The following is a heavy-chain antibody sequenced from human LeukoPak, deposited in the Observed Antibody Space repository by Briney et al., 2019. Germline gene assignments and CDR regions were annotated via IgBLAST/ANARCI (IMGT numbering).Heavy chain of an antibody. CDR3: ARDRDFWSGSYYYGMGV. D-gene: IGHD3-3*01. V-gene: IGHV4-59*01. Sequence: SETLSLTCTVSGDSISSYYWSWIRQPPGKGLEWIGYIYYSGSTNYNPSLKSRVTISLDTPKNQFSLKVTSVTAADTAVYYCARDRDFWSGSYYYGMGVWGQGTTVTVSS. CDR2: IYYSGST. CDR1: GDSISSYY. J-gene: IGHJ6*02.